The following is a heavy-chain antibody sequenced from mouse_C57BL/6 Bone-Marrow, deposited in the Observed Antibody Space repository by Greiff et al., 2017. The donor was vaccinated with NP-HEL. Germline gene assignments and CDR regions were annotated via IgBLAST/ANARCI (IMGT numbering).Heavy chain of an antibody. V-gene: IGHV1-39*01. Sequence: EVQLQQSGPELVKPGASVKISCKASGYSFTDYNMNWVKQSNGKSLEWIGVINPNYGTTSYNQKFKGKATLTVDQSSSTAYLQLNSLTSEDAAVYYCAREGFYGSSYFDYWGQGTTLTVSS. CDR3: AREGFYGSSYFDY. D-gene: IGHD1-1*01. J-gene: IGHJ2*01. CDR2: INPNYGTT. CDR1: GYSFTDYN.